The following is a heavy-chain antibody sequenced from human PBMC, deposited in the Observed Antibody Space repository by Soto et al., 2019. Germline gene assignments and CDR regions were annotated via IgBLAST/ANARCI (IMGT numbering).Heavy chain of an antibody. CDR2: IIPIFRTA. J-gene: IGHJ6*02. CDR3: ARVVPAAMYYYYGMDV. V-gene: IGHV1-69*13. D-gene: IGHD2-2*01. CDR1: GGTFSSYA. Sequence: GASVKVSCKASGGTFSSYAISWVRQAPGQGHEWMGGIIPIFRTADYAQRFQGRVTITADESTSTAYMEVSSLRSEDTAVYYCARVVPAAMYYYYGMDVWGQGTTVTVSS.